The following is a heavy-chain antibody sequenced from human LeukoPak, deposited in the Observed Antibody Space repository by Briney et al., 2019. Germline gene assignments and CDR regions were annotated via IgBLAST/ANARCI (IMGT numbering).Heavy chain of an antibody. CDR1: GYSFTRNW. Sequence: GESLKISCKGSGYSFTRNWIGWVRQVPGRGLEWMGIIYPGDSDTRYSPSFQGQVTISADKSISTAYLQWSSLKASDTAMYYCARPGYCSSSSCSAFDYWGQGTLVTVSS. J-gene: IGHJ4*02. CDR3: ARPGYCSSSSCSAFDY. D-gene: IGHD2-2*01. V-gene: IGHV5-51*01. CDR2: IYPGDSDT.